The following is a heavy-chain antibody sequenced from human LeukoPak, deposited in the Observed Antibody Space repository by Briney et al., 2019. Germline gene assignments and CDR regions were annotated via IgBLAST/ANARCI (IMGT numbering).Heavy chain of an antibody. V-gene: IGHV3-21*01. CDR3: VRDPITMVRGVTNWFDP. D-gene: IGHD3-10*01. J-gene: IGHJ5*02. CDR1: GFTFSSYS. Sequence: GGSLRLSCAASGFTFSSYSINWVRQAPGKGLEWVSSISSSSSYIYYADSVKGRFTISRDNAKNSLYLQMNSLRAEDTAVYYCVRDPITMVRGVTNWFDPWGQGTLVTVSS. CDR2: ISSSSSYI.